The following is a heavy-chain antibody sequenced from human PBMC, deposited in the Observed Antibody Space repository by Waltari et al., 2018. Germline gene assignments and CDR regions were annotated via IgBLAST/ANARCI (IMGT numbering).Heavy chain of an antibody. CDR1: GGSISSGGYY. CDR3: ARLEMASYYYMDV. V-gene: IGHV4-31*03. CDR2: IYYSGRT. D-gene: IGHD5-12*01. Sequence: QVQLQESGPGLVKPSQTLSLTCTVSGGSISSGGYYWSWIRQHPGKGLEWIGYIYYSGRTYYNPSLKSRVTISVDTSKNQFSLKLSSVTAADTAVYYCARLEMASYYYMDVWGKGTTVTVSS. J-gene: IGHJ6*03.